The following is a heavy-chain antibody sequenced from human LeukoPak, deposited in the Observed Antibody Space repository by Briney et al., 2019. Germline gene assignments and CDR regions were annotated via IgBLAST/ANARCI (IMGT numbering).Heavy chain of an antibody. CDR1: GYTFTNYT. CDR2: IDTNTGNP. D-gene: IGHD3-22*01. V-gene: IGHV7-4-1*02. J-gene: IGHJ4*02. Sequence: ASVKVSCKAPGYTFTNYTINWVRLAPGQGLEWMGWIDTNTGNPTYAQGFAGRFVLSLDTSVTTTYLQISSLKAEDTAVYFCTRGRDTTGYFVYWGQGTLVTVSS. CDR3: TRGRDTTGYFVY.